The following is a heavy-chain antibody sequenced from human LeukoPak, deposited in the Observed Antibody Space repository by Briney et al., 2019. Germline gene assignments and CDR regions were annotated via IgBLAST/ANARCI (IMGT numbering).Heavy chain of an antibody. Sequence: EASVKVSCKASGGTFSSYAISWVRQSPGQGLEWMGRIIPILGIANYAQKFQGRVTITADKSTSTAYMELSSLRSEDTAVYYCAKVGAMSQDAFDIWGQGTMVTVSS. J-gene: IGHJ3*02. V-gene: IGHV1-69*04. D-gene: IGHD5-12*01. CDR3: AKVGAMSQDAFDI. CDR2: IIPILGIA. CDR1: GGTFSSYA.